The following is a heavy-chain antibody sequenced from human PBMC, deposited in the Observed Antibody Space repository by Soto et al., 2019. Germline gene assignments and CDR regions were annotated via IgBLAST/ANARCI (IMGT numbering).Heavy chain of an antibody. V-gene: IGHV3-33*01. CDR3: ARSLGYSSSWYLAYYGMDV. J-gene: IGHJ6*02. Sequence: GGSLRLSCAASGFTFSSYGMHWVRQAPGKGLEWVAVIWYDGSNKYYADSVKGRFTISRDNSKNTLYLQMNSLRAEDTAVYYCARSLGYSSSWYLAYYGMDVWGQGTTVTVSS. D-gene: IGHD6-13*01. CDR1: GFTFSSYG. CDR2: IWYDGSNK.